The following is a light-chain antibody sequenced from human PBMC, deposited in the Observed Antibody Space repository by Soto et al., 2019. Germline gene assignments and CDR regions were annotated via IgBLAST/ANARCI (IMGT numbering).Light chain of an antibody. CDR3: SAYADSNNLV. CDR2: EVS. Sequence: QSALAQPPSASGTPGQSGTLSCTGTSSDVGENYVTWYQQHLGRAPKLIIYEVSRRPSGGTDRFSGYKSGNTTSLPVSGVQTEDYADYYRSAYADSNNLVFGSGTKVTVL. J-gene: IGLJ1*01. V-gene: IGLV2-8*01. CDR1: SSDVGENY.